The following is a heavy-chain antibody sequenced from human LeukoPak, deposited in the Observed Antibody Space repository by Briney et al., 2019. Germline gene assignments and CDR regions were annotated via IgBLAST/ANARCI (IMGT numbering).Heavy chain of an antibody. CDR3: ARGVNQYYDFWSGYFPRPYYYYGMDV. CDR1: GYTFTSYD. CDR2: MNPNSGNT. V-gene: IGHV1-8*01. J-gene: IGHJ6*02. D-gene: IGHD3-3*01. Sequence: ASVKASCKASGYTFTSYDINWVRQATGQGLEWMGWMNPNSGNTGYAQKLQGRVTMTTDTSTSTAYMELRSLRSDDTAVYYCARGVNQYYDFWSGYFPRPYYYYGMDVWGQGTTVTVSS.